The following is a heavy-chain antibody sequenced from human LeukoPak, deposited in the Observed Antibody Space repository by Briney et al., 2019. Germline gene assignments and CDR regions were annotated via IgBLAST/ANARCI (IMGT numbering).Heavy chain of an antibody. CDR1: GFTFSSYW. CDR2: INSDGSST. J-gene: IGHJ4*02. CDR3: ARGPHSSGWYFFDY. Sequence: PGGSLRLSCAASGFTFSSYWIHWVRQAPGKGLVWVSRINSDGSSTSYADSVKGRFTISRDNAKNTLYLQMNSLRAEDTAVYYCARGPHSSGWYFFDYWGQGTLVTVSS. D-gene: IGHD6-19*01. V-gene: IGHV3-74*01.